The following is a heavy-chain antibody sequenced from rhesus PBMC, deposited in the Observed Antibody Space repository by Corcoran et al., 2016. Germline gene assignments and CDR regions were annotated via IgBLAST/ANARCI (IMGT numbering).Heavy chain of an antibody. D-gene: IGHD1-14*01. CDR3: VRSSNPNDEFAY. J-gene: IGHJ4*01. CDR1: GDSVTRNY. V-gene: IGHV4S2*01. CDR2: IYGSAGNT. Sequence: QVQLQESGPILVKPSETLALTCAVSGDSVTRNYWNWLRQAPGKGLEWIGRIYGSAGNTAYNPSLKSRLTISRDTSKNQFSLKVNSVTAADTAVYYCVRSSNPNDEFAYWGQGVLVTVSS.